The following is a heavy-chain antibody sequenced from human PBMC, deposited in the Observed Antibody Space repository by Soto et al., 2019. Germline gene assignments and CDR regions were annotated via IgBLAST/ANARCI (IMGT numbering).Heavy chain of an antibody. Sequence: SETLSLTCAVYGGSFSGYYWSWIRQPPGKGLEWIGEINHSGSTNYNPSLKSRVTISVDTSKNQFSLKLSSVTAADTAVYYCARGLDMITFGGVTTLAYFDYWGQGTLVTVSS. CDR1: GGSFSGYY. CDR3: ARGLDMITFGGVTTLAYFDY. J-gene: IGHJ4*02. CDR2: INHSGST. V-gene: IGHV4-34*01. D-gene: IGHD3-16*01.